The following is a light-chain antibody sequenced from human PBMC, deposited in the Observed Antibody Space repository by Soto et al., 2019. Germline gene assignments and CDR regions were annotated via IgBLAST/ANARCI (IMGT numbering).Light chain of an antibody. J-gene: IGKJ1*01. Sequence: EIVMTQSPATLSVSPGERATLSCRAGQSVSNNLAGYQKKPGQAPRLLIYGASTRATGIPARFSASGSGTEFTLTISSPQSEDFAVYYCQQYNNWWTFGQGTRVEIK. V-gene: IGKV3-15*01. CDR2: GAS. CDR3: QQYNNWWT. CDR1: QSVSNN.